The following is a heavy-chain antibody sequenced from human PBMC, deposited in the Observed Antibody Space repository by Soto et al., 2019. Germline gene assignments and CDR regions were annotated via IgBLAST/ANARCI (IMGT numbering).Heavy chain of an antibody. CDR2: IVVGSGNT. Sequence: GASVKVSCKASGFTFTSSAVQWVRQARGQRLEWIGWIVVGSGNTNYAQKFQERVTITRDMSTSTAYMELSSLRSEDTAVYYCAAIRGGDCAGDYWGQGTLVTVSS. CDR3: AAIRGGDCAGDY. J-gene: IGHJ4*02. CDR1: GFTFTSSA. D-gene: IGHD2-21*02. V-gene: IGHV1-58*01.